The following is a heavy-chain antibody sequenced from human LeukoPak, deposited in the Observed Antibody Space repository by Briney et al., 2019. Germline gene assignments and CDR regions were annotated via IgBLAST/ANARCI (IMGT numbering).Heavy chain of an antibody. V-gene: IGHV4-30-4*01. CDR1: GGSISSGDYY. CDR2: IYYSGST. CDR3: PRYCCVDCPDYYYYVMDV. Sequence: PSQTLPLTCTVSGGSISSGDYYWSWIRQPPGKGLEWIGYIYYSGSTYYNPSLKSRVTISVETSKNQFSLKLSSVTAADTAVYYCPRYCCVDCPDYYYYVMDVWGQGTTVTVSS. J-gene: IGHJ6*02. D-gene: IGHD2-21*02.